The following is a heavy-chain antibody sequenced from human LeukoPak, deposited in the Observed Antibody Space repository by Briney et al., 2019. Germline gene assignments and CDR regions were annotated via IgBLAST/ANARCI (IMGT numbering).Heavy chain of an antibody. D-gene: IGHD3-3*01. CDR1: GFTFSTYN. Sequence: GGSLRLSCAASGFTFSTYNMNWVRQAPGKGLEWVSSISGNSEYIYYADSVKGRFTSSRDNSKSTLYLQMGSLRAEDMAVYYCARGYDLWSGYWSHSDYWGQGTLVTVSS. V-gene: IGHV3-21*01. CDR3: ARGYDLWSGYWSHSDY. CDR2: ISGNSEYI. J-gene: IGHJ4*02.